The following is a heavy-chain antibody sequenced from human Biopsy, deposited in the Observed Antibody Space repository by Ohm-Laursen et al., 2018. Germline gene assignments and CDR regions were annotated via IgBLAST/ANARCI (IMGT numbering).Heavy chain of an antibody. CDR1: GGSISSSTTYY. CDR3: ARHPTGFWFDP. J-gene: IGHJ5*02. V-gene: IGHV4-39*01. CDR2: IYNTVTT. Sequence: SETLSLTCTVSGGSISSSTTYYWAWLRPPPGKGLEWIGSIYNTVTTFYNPSLKSRVTISVDTSTKQFSLKVSSVTAADTALYFCARHPTGFWFDPWGHGTLVTVSS.